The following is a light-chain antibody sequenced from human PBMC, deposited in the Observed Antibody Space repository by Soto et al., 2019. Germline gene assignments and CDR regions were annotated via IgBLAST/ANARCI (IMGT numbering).Light chain of an antibody. V-gene: IGLV1-44*01. Sequence: QSVLTQPPSASGTPGQRVTISCSGSSSNIGSNTVNWYQQLPGTAPKLLIYNNNQRPSGVPDRFSGSKSGTSASLAISGLQSEDEADYYCAAWDDSLNAYVVFGGGTRSPS. J-gene: IGLJ2*01. CDR1: SSNIGSNT. CDR2: NNN. CDR3: AAWDDSLNAYVV.